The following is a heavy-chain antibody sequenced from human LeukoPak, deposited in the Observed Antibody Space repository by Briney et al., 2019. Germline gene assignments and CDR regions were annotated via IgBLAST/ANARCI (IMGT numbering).Heavy chain of an antibody. CDR3: ARDPAAWDY. D-gene: IGHD6-13*01. Sequence: GGSLRLSCVASGFTFKNYWWSWVRQAPGKGLEWVANIEADGTEKYYVDSVKGRFTVSRDNARNSLYLQMSSLRVEDTAVYYCARDPAAWDYWGQGTLVTVSS. J-gene: IGHJ4*02. CDR1: GFTFKNYW. V-gene: IGHV3-7*04. CDR2: IEADGTEK.